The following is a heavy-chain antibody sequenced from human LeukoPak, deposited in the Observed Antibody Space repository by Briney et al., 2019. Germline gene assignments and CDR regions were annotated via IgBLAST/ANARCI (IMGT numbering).Heavy chain of an antibody. J-gene: IGHJ4*02. CDR1: GYIFSSYW. CDR3: AKQGLAVAGYYFDY. V-gene: IGHV3-7*01. Sequence: PGGSLRLSCVGSGYIFSSYWMNWVRQAPGKGLEWVANIKQDGSEKYHVDSVKGRFTISRDNAKNSLYLQMDSLRVEDTAVYYCAKQGLAVAGYYFDYWGQGTLVTVSS. CDR2: IKQDGSEK. D-gene: IGHD6-19*01.